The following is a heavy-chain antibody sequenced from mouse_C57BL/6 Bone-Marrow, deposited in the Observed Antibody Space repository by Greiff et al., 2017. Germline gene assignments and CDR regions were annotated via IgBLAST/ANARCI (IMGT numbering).Heavy chain of an antibody. CDR1: GYTFTSYW. CDR3: APGGDLKDYFDY. D-gene: IGHD1-3*01. V-gene: IGHV1-64*01. CDR2: IHPNSGST. J-gene: IGHJ2*01. Sequence: QVQLQQPGAELVKPGASVKLSCKASGYTFTSYWMHWVKQRPGQGLEWIGMIHPNSGSTNYNEKFKSKATLTVDKSSSTAYMQLSSLTSEDSAVYYCAPGGDLKDYFDYWGQGTTLTVSS.